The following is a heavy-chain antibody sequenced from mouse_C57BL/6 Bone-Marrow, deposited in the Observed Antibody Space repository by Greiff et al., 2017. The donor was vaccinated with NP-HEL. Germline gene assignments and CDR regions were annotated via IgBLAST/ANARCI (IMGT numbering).Heavy chain of an antibody. J-gene: IGHJ2*01. CDR2: ISSGGSYT. V-gene: IGHV5-6*01. CDR1: GFTFSSYG. Sequence: EVQLVESGGDLVKPGGSLKLSCAASGFTFSSYGMSWVRQTPDKRLEWVATISSGGSYTYYPDSVKGRFTISRDNAKNTLYLQMSSLKSEDTAMYYCARLGPITTVVAYYFDYWGQGTTLTVSS. CDR3: ARLGPITTVVAYYFDY. D-gene: IGHD1-1*01.